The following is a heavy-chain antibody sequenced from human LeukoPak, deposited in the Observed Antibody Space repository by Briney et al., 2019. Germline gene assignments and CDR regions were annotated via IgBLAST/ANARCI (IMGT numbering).Heavy chain of an antibody. D-gene: IGHD3-3*01. Sequence: SETLSLTCAVSGDSINSRSYYWSWIRQPPGKGLEWIGYIYHSGSTYYNPSLKSRVTISVDRSKNQFSLKLSSVTAADTAVYYCARDPPSITIFGSHAFDIWGQGTMVTVSS. J-gene: IGHJ3*02. CDR3: ARDPPSITIFGSHAFDI. V-gene: IGHV4-30-2*01. CDR1: GDSINSRSYY. CDR2: IYHSGST.